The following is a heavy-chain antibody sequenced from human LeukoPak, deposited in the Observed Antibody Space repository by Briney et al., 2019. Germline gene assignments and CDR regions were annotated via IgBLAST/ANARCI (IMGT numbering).Heavy chain of an antibody. Sequence: APVKVSCKASGYTFTSYYMHWVRQAPGQGLEWMGIINPSGGSTSYAQKFQGRVTMTRDTSTSTVYMELSSLRSEDTAVYYCARGGDTAMVGGNGVRAFDIWGQGTMVTVSS. CDR3: ARGGDTAMVGGNGVRAFDI. V-gene: IGHV1-46*01. CDR1: GYTFTSYY. CDR2: INPSGGST. J-gene: IGHJ3*02. D-gene: IGHD5-18*01.